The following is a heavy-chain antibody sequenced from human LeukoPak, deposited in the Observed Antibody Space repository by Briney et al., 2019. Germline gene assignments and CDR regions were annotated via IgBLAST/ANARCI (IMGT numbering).Heavy chain of an antibody. CDR1: GFTLDDYV. D-gene: IGHD6-13*01. CDR3: AKDIGTGGTGWYFDL. J-gene: IGHJ2*01. V-gene: IGHV3-9*01. Sequence: GGSLRLSCAASGFTLDDYVMHWVRHAPGKGLEWVSGISWNSVSIGYADSVKGRFTISRDNAKNSLYLQMSSLRAEDTALYYCAKDIGTGGTGWYFDLWGCGTLVTVSS. CDR2: ISWNSVSI.